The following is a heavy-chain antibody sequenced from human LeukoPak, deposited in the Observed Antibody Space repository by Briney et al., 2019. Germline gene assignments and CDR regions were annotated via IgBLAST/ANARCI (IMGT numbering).Heavy chain of an antibody. CDR3: AREGYCSGSDCYLRFLGY. CDR1: GYTFTSYG. CDR2: ISAYSGNT. J-gene: IGHJ4*02. Sequence: ASVKVSCKASGYTFTSYGISWVRQAPGQGLEWMGWISAYSGNTNYAQKFLGRVTMTTDTSTSTAYMELRSLRSDDTAVYYCAREGYCSGSDCYLRFLGYWGQGTLVTVSS. D-gene: IGHD2-15*01. V-gene: IGHV1-18*01.